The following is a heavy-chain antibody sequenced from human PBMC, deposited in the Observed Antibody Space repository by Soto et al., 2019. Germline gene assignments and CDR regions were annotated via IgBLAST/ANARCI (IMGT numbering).Heavy chain of an antibody. CDR3: ARYSNNWFQTEGMDV. CDR2: IDTSGNT. J-gene: IGHJ6*02. Sequence: GPGPRCASETLSLTCTVSVDSITTYYWSWIRQPAGKGLEWIGRIDTSGNTNYNPSLKSRVTMSVDTSKKQFSLKLTSVTAADTAVYYCARYSNNWFQTEGMDVWGQGTTVTVSS. D-gene: IGHD6-13*01. V-gene: IGHV4-4*07. CDR1: VDSITTYY.